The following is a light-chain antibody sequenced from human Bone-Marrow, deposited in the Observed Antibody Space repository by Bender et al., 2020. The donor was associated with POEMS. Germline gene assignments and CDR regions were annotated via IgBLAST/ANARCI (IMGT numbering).Light chain of an antibody. CDR1: RSDVGGYNY. CDR2: DVT. V-gene: IGLV2-14*01. CDR3: CSYAGSHSV. J-gene: IGLJ1*01. Sequence: QSALTQPASVSGSLGQSVTISCTGTRSDVGGYNYVTWYQQHPGKAPRLMIYDVTNRPSGVSDRFSGSKSGNTASLTISGLQPEDEADYYCCSYAGSHSVFGTGTKVTVL.